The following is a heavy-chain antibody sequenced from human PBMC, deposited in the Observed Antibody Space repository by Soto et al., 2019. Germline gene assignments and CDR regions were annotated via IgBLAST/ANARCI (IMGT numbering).Heavy chain of an antibody. Sequence: ESLGLSCAASGFTFSNYALTGVRQAPGKGLEWVSTISGAGGGTYYADSVKGHFTISRDNSKNTLFLQMNTLRAEDTAVYYCAKGSGNYYGSGTYPEFDYWGQGTLVTVSS. CDR3: AKGSGNYYGSGTYPEFDY. D-gene: IGHD3-10*01. J-gene: IGHJ4*02. CDR2: ISGAGGGT. V-gene: IGHV3-23*01. CDR1: GFTFSNYA.